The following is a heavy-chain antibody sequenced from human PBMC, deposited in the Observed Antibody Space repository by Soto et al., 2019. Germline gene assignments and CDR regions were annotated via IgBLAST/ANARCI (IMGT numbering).Heavy chain of an antibody. Sequence: QVQLVQSGAEVKKPGASVKVSCKASGYMFRTYDINWVRQAPGQGLEWMGWLNPNSGNTGYAQKFQGRVTMTRNTSINTAYMELSSLGSDDTAVYYCARDHRYNWNDEGWFDPWGQGTLVTVSS. CDR3: ARDHRYNWNDEGWFDP. D-gene: IGHD1-20*01. J-gene: IGHJ5*02. CDR2: LNPNSGNT. CDR1: GYMFRTYD. V-gene: IGHV1-8*01.